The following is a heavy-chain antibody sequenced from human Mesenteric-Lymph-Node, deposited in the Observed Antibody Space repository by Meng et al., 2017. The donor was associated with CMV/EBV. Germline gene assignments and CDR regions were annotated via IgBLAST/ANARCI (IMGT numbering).Heavy chain of an antibody. CDR2: INWNGGST. Sequence: GESLKISCAASGFTFDDYGMSWVRQAPGKGLEWVSGINWNGGSTGYADSVKGRFTISRDNAKNSLYLQMNNLRAEDTAVYFCARQSTTSCYTPNDYWGQGTLVTVSS. D-gene: IGHD2-2*02. CDR3: ARQSTTSCYTPNDY. CDR1: GFTFDDYG. V-gene: IGHV3-20*04. J-gene: IGHJ4*02.